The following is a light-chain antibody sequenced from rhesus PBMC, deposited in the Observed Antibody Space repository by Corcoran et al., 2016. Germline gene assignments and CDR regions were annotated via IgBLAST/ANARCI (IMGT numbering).Light chain of an antibody. CDR1: QDINNW. J-gene: IGKJ3*01. CDR3: QQHDNSPFT. V-gene: IGKV1-69*01. CDR2: MAS. Sequence: DIQMTQSPSSLSASVGDRVTIACRASQDINNWLAGYQQKAGKAPQLLIYMASHLETGVPSRFSGSGSGTDFTLTISSLQPEDIATYYCQQHDNSPFTFGPGTKLDI.